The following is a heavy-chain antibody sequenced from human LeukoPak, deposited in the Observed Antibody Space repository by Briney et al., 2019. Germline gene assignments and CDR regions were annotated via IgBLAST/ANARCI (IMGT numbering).Heavy chain of an antibody. V-gene: IGHV4-34*01. J-gene: IGHJ4*02. CDR2: INHSGST. CDR3: ARGAVAGRYYFDY. D-gene: IGHD6-19*01. Sequence: SETLSLTCAVYGGSFSGYYWSWIRQPPGKGLEWIGEINHSGSTNYNPSLKSRVTISVDTSKNQFSLKLISVTAADTAVYYCARGAVAGRYYFDYWGQGTRVTGSS. CDR1: GGSFSGYY.